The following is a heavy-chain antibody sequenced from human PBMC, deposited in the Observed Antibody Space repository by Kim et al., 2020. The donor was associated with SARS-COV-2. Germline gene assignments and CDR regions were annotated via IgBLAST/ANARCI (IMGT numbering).Heavy chain of an antibody. J-gene: IGHJ5*02. CDR3: ARHRASSGWYGNWFDP. V-gene: IGHV4-59*08. Sequence: HRSRVTIQVDTSRNRFSLKLSSVTAADTAVYYCARHRASSGWYGNWFDPWGQGTLVTVSS. D-gene: IGHD6-19*01.